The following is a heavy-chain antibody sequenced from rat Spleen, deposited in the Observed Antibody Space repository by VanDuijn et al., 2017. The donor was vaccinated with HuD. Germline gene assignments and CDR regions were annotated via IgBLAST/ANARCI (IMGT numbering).Heavy chain of an antibody. V-gene: IGHV2-43*01. CDR1: GFSLTSYH. D-gene: IGHD1-4*01. CDR2: VWGDGST. Sequence: QVQLKESGPGLVQPSQTLSLTCTVSGFSLTSYHVSWVRQPPGKGLERMGGVWGDGSTDYDLALKSRLIISRDTSKSQVFLKRNSLQTEDTAMYFCAREYGYTYKGSYFDYWGQGVMVTVSA. CDR3: AREYGYTYKGSYFDY. J-gene: IGHJ2*01.